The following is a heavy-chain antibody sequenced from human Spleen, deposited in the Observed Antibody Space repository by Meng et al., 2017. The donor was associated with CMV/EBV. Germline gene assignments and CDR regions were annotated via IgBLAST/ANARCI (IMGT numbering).Heavy chain of an antibody. Sequence: ESLKISCAVSGFTFSNAWMSWVRQAPGKGLEWVGRIKSKTDGGTTDYAAPVKGRFTISRDDSKNTLYLQMTSLKTEDTAVYYCARGRPLRGYCSSTSCYRGGWFDPWGQGTLVTVSS. CDR2: IKSKTDGGTT. CDR3: ARGRPLRGYCSSTSCYRGGWFDP. CDR1: GFTFSNAW. V-gene: IGHV3-15*01. J-gene: IGHJ5*02. D-gene: IGHD2-2*02.